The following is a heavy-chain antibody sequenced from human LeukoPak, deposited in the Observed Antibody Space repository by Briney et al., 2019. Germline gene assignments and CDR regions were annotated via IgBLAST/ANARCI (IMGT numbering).Heavy chain of an antibody. J-gene: IGHJ4*02. CDR3: TRGRGNSYGYFDS. CDR2: INGDGIST. CDR1: GFTFSSDW. Sequence: PGGSLRLSCAASGFTFSSDWMHWVRQAPGKGLVWVSRINGDGISTFYADSVKGRFSISRDNAKSTVYLQMNSLRAEDTAVYYCTRGRGNSYGYFDSWGQGTLVTVSS. D-gene: IGHD5-18*01. V-gene: IGHV3-74*01.